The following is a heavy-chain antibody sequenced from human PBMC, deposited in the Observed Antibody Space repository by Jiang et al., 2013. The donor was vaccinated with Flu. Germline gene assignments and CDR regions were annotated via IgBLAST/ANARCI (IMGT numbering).Heavy chain of an antibody. D-gene: IGHD2-2*01. V-gene: IGHV6-1*01. CDR3: ARVRTGVVPAATYYFDY. J-gene: IGHJ4*02. CDR2: TYYRSKWYN. Sequence: TYYRSKWYNDYAVSVKSRITINPDTSKNQFSLQLNSVTPEDTAVYYCARVRTGVVPAATYYFDYWGQGTLVTVSS.